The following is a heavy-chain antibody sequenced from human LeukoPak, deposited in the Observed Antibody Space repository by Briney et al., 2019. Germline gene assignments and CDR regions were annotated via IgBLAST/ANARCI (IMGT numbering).Heavy chain of an antibody. CDR1: GFTFSSCS. CDR2: IVGSGNTI. J-gene: IGHJ1*01. CDR3: ARESLGIQE. Sequence: GGSLRLSCAASGFTFSSCSMNWVRQAPGKGLEWVSYIVGSGNTIYYADSVKGRFTISRDNAKNSLFLQMNSLRDEDTAVYYCARESLGIQEWGQGTLVTVSS. V-gene: IGHV3-48*02.